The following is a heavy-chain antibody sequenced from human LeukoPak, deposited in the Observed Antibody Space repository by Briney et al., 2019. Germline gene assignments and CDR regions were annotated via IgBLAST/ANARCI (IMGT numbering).Heavy chain of an antibody. Sequence: ASETLSLTCTVSGGSINSNFYTWIRQPPGKGLEWIGNIYDSGSAKYYPSLKSRVTISGDTSKNQVSLKLTSVTAADTAVYFCTRHRDYYDTWGPGTLVTVSS. CDR3: TRHRDYYDT. CDR2: IYDSGSA. D-gene: IGHD3-22*01. J-gene: IGHJ4*02. V-gene: IGHV4-59*08. CDR1: GGSINSNF.